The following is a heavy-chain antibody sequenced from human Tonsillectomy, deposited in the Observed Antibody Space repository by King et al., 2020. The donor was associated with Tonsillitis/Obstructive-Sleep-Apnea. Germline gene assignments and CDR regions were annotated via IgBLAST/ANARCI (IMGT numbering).Heavy chain of an antibody. J-gene: IGHJ6*03. D-gene: IGHD5-24*01. V-gene: IGHV3-23*04. Sequence: VQLVESGGVLVQPGGSLRLSCAASGFTFNNYAMSWDRQAPGNGLEWVSVISGSGGNTYYGDSVKGRFTISRDNSKNTLYLQMNTLRAEDTAVYYCAKGSISGYTTYNFYYYNMDVWGKGTTVTVSS. CDR2: ISGSGGNT. CDR1: GFTFNNYA. CDR3: AKGSISGYTTYNFYYYNMDV.